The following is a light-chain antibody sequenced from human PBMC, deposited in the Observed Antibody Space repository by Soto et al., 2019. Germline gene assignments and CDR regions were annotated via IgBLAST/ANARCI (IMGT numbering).Light chain of an antibody. V-gene: IGKV1-9*01. CDR3: QQLNSYPRT. CDR1: QGISSY. J-gene: IGKJ1*01. CDR2: AAS. Sequence: DIQLTQSPSFLSASVGDRVTITCRASQGISSYLAWYQQKPGKAPKLLLYAASTLQSGVPSRFSGSGSGTEFTLTIGSLQPEDFATYYCQQLNSYPRTFGQGTKVEIK.